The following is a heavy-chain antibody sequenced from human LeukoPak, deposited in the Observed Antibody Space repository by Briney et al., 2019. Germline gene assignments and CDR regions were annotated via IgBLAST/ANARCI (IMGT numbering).Heavy chain of an antibody. Sequence: SGPTLVNPTQTLTLTCTFSGFSLSTSGVGLGWIRQPPGKALEWLALIYWNDDKRYSPSLKSRLTITKDTSKNQVVLTVTNMDPVDTATYYCAHRRKGHYDFWSGYYFDYWGQGTLVTVSS. CDR3: AHRRKGHYDFWSGYYFDY. J-gene: IGHJ4*02. CDR1: GFSLSTSGVG. V-gene: IGHV2-5*01. CDR2: IYWNDDK. D-gene: IGHD3-3*01.